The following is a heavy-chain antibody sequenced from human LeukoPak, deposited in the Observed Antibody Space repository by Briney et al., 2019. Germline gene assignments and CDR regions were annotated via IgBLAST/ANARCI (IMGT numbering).Heavy chain of an antibody. D-gene: IGHD3-22*01. V-gene: IGHV4-34*01. CDR1: GGSFSGYY. CDR3: ARLYYDSHY. Sequence: SETLSLTCAVYGGSFSGYYWSWIRQPPGKGLEWIGSIYYSGSTYYNPSLKSRVTISVDTSKSQFSLKLSSVTAADTAVYYCARLYYDSHYWGQGTLVTVSS. CDR2: IYYSGST. J-gene: IGHJ4*02.